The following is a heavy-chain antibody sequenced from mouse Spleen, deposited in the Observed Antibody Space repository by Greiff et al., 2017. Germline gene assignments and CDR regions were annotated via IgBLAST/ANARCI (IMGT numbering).Heavy chain of an antibody. D-gene: IGHD3-3*01. CDR3: ARGTFDY. CDR1: GFTFSSYA. J-gene: IGHJ2*01. CDR2: ISSGGSYT. V-gene: IGHV5-9-3*01. Sequence: EVQVVESGGGLVKPGGSLKLSCAASGFTFSSYAMSWVRQTPEKRLEWVATISSGGSYTYYPDSVKGRFTISRDNAKNTLYLQMSSLRSEDTAMYYCARGTFDYWGQGTTLTVSS.